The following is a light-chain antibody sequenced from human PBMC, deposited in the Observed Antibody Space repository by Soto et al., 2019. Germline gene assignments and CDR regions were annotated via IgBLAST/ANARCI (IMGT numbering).Light chain of an antibody. CDR2: GAY. J-gene: IGKJ2*01. V-gene: IGKV3-20*01. Sequence: EIGLTQSPGTLSLSPGERATLSCRTSLSVTSNAFAWYQQKPGQAPRLLIYGAYTRATGIPDRFSGSVSGTDFTLNISRLEPEEFSVYYCQQYGSPPYTFGRGPKPEIK. CDR3: QQYGSPPYT. CDR1: LSVTSNA.